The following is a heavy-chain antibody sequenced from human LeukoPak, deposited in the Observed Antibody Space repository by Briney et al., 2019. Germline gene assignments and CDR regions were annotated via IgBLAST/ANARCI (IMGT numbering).Heavy chain of an antibody. CDR2: IKQDGSEK. CDR1: GFTFNRSW. V-gene: IGHV3-7*01. CDR3: ARETTVTTHFDY. J-gene: IGHJ4*02. Sequence: PGGSLRLSCAASGFTFNRSWMSWVRQAPGKGLEWVANIKQDGSEKYYVDSVKGRFTISRDNAKISLYLQMNSLRAEDTAMYYCARETTVTTHFDYWGQGTLVTVSS. D-gene: IGHD4-17*01.